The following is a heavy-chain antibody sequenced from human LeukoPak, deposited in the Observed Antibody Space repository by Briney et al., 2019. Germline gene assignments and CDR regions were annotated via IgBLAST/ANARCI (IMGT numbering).Heavy chain of an antibody. CDR1: GVSISSSYSY. CDR3: ARIAAAAGWFDP. CDR2: IYYTGNT. V-gene: IGHV4-39*01. Sequence: SETLSLTCTVSGVSISSSYSYWGWIRQPPGMGLEWIGSIYYTGNTYYNASLKSQVSISIDTSKNQFSLKLSSVTAADTAVYYCARIAAAAGWFDPWGQGTLVTVSS. D-gene: IGHD6-13*01. J-gene: IGHJ5*02.